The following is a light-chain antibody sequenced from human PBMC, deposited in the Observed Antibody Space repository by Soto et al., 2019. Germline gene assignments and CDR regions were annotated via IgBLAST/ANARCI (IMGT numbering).Light chain of an antibody. Sequence: QSALTQPASVSGSPGQSITISCTGSNSDIGNYNIVSWYQQHPDKAPRLIIYEVTKRPAGVSNRFSGSKSGNTASLTISGLQAEDEGDYHCCSYAGSNVLVFGTGTKVTVL. V-gene: IGLV2-23*02. J-gene: IGLJ1*01. CDR2: EVT. CDR3: CSYAGSNVLV. CDR1: NSDIGNYNI.